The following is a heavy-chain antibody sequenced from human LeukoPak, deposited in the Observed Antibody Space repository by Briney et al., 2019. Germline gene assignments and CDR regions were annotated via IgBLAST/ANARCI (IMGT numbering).Heavy chain of an antibody. CDR1: GGSVSSGSYY. J-gene: IGHJ4*02. CDR2: IYYSGST. Sequence: PSGTLSLTCTVSGGSVSSGSYYWSWIRQPPGKGLEWIGYIYYSGSTNYNPSLKSRVTISVDTSKNQFSLKLSSVTAADTAVYYCARDAAAAGTPFDYWGQGTLVTVSS. D-gene: IGHD6-13*01. CDR3: ARDAAAAGTPFDY. V-gene: IGHV4-61*01.